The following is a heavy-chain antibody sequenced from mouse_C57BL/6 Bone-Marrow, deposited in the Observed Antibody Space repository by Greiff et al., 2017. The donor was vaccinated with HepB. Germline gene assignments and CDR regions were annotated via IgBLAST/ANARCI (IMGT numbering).Heavy chain of an antibody. V-gene: IGHV5-17*01. D-gene: IGHD2-1*01. CDR3: ARQDYGNFYAMDY. Sequence: VQLKQSGGGLVKPGGSLKLSCAASGFTFSDYGMHWVRQAPEKGLEWVAYISSGSSTIYYADTVKGRFTISRDNAKNTLFLQMTSLRSEDTAMYYCARQDYGNFYAMDYWGHGTSVTVSS. J-gene: IGHJ4*01. CDR1: GFTFSDYG. CDR2: ISSGSSTI.